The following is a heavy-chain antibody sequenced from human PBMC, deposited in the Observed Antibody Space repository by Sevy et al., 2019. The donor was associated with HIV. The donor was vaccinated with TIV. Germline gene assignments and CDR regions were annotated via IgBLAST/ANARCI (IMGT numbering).Heavy chain of an antibody. V-gene: IGHV3-23*01. CDR2: FSFGCGKI. Sequence: VGSLRLSCAASGFTFSKYSMSWIRQTPGKGLEWVSTFSFGCGKINYADSVKGRFTISRDDSRNTLYLQMNSLRAEDTAIYYCAREGCTKPQDYWGQGTVVTVSS. J-gene: IGHJ4*02. D-gene: IGHD2-8*01. CDR1: GFTFSKYS. CDR3: AREGCTKPQDY.